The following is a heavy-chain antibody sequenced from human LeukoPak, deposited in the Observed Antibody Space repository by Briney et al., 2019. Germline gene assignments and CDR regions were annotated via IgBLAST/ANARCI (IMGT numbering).Heavy chain of an antibody. CDR3: AKDLYYYDSSGYRPGYYYGMDV. CDR1: GFTFSSYG. CDR2: ISYDGSNK. Sequence: GGSLRLSCAASGFTFSSYGMHWVRQAPGKGLEWVAVISYDGSNKYYADSVKGRFTISRDYSKNTLYLQMNSLRAEDTAVYYCAKDLYYYDSSGYRPGYYYGMDVWGQGTTVTVSS. J-gene: IGHJ6*02. D-gene: IGHD3-22*01. V-gene: IGHV3-30*18.